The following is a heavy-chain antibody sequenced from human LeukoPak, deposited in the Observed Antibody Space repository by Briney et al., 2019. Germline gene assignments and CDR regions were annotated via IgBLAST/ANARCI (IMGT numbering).Heavy chain of an antibody. CDR2: IYYSGST. J-gene: IGHJ3*02. V-gene: IGHV4-39*07. Sequence: SETLSLTCTVSGGSISSSSYYWGWLRQPPGKGLEWIGSIYYSGSTYYNPSLKSRVTISVDTSKNQFSLKLSSVTAADTAVYYCASRLRYFDWFTDAFDIWGQGTMVTVSS. CDR1: GGSISSSSYY. CDR3: ASRLRYFDWFTDAFDI. D-gene: IGHD3-9*01.